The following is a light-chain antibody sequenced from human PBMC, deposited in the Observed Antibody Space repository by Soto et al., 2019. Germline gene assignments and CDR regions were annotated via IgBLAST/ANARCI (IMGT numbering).Light chain of an antibody. CDR3: SSYAGSNVV. CDR1: SSDVGGYNY. Sequence: QSALTQPPSASGSPGQSVTISCTGTSSDVGGYNYVSWYQQHPGKAPKLMIYEVSKRPSGVPDRFSGSKSGNTASLTVSGLQAEDEADYYCSSYAGSNVVFGGGTKTTV. V-gene: IGLV2-8*01. J-gene: IGLJ2*01. CDR2: EVS.